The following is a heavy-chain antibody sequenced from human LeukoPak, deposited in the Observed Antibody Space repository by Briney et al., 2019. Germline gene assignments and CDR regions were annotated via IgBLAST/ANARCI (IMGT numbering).Heavy chain of an antibody. CDR3: ARDSARGGYGDDYFDY. J-gene: IGHJ4*02. D-gene: IGHD4-17*01. V-gene: IGHV4-59*01. CDR2: MSYSGSS. Sequence: SETLSLTCTVSGDSINNYYWSWIRQTPEKGLEWIGYMSYSGSSDYGPSLKSRVTMSIDTSKNQFSLRMTSVTPADTGVYYCARDSARGGYGDDYFDYWGQGTLVTVSS. CDR1: GDSINNYY.